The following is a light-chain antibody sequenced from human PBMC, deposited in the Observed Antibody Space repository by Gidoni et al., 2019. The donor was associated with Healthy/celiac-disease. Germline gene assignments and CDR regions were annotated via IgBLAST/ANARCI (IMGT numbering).Light chain of an antibody. J-gene: IGKJ4*01. CDR2: AAS. Sequence: DIQLTQSPSFLSASVGDRVTITCRASQGISSYLAWYQQKPGKAPKLLIYAASTLQSGVPSRFSGSGSGTEFTLTISSLQPEDFATYYCQQLNSYPLTFXCXTKVXIK. CDR1: QGISSY. V-gene: IGKV1-9*01. CDR3: QQLNSYPLT.